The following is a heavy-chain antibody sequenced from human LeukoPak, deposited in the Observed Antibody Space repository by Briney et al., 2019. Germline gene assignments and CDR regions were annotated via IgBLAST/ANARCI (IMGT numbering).Heavy chain of an antibody. D-gene: IGHD3-22*01. V-gene: IGHV3-23*01. CDR2: ISGSGGSK. Sequence: PGGSLRLSCAASGFTFSSSAMKWVRHAPGKGLAWLSGISGSGGSKYYADSVKGRFTISRDNSKNTLYLQMNSLRAEDTAVYYCAKDIYYYDSSGYYYYFDYWGQGTLVTVSS. CDR3: AKDIYYYDSSGYYYYFDY. J-gene: IGHJ4*02. CDR1: GFTFSSSA.